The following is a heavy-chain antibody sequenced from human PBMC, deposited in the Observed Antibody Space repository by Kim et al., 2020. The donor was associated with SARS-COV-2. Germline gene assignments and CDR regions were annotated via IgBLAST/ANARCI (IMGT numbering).Heavy chain of an antibody. CDR3: VRDMNPTVYDY. CDR2: T. D-gene: IGHD4-4*01. V-gene: IGHV1-3*01. J-gene: IGHJ4*02. Sequence: TKYSQKFQGRITISRDKSANTAYMELRCLTTRDTGLYYCVRDMNPTVYDYWGQGTLVTVSS.